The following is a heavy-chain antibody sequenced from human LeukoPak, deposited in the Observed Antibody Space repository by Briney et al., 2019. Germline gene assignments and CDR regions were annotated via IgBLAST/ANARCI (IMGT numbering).Heavy chain of an antibody. CDR3: TRRGYYYMDV. V-gene: IGHV3-73*01. CDR1: GFTFSGSA. Sequence: PGGSLRLSCAASGFTFSGSALHWVRQASGKGLEWVGRIRSTANGYATAYAASVKGRFTISRDDSKNTAYLQMNSLKTEDTAVYYCTRRGYYYMDVWGKGTTVTVSS. J-gene: IGHJ6*03. CDR2: IRSTANGYAT.